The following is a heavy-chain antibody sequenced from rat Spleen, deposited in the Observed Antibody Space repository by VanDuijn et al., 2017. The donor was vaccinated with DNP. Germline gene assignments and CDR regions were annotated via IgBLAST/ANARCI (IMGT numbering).Heavy chain of an antibody. CDR2: ISSGGTT. CDR3: ARTRVTMMVIIPFDY. CDR1: GFSLTRFT. V-gene: IGHV2-6*01. J-gene: IGHJ2*01. Sequence: QVQLKESGPGLVQPSQTLSLTCTVSGFSLTRFTLAWVRQPPGKGLEWIAAISSGGTTYYNSPLKSRLSISRDTSKSQVFLKMNSLQTEDTAMYFCARTRVTMMVIIPFDYWGQGVMVTVSS. D-gene: IGHD1-12*03.